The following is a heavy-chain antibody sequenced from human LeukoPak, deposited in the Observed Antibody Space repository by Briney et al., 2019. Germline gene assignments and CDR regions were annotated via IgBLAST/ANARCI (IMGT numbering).Heavy chain of an antibody. J-gene: IGHJ4*02. Sequence: VASVKVSCKASGYTFTGYYMHWVRQAPGQGLERMGWINPNSGGTNYAQKFQGRVTMTRDTSISTAYMELSRLRSDDTAVYYCARDFSPGSSGWYVRWGQGTLVTVSS. CDR3: ARDFSPGSSGWYVR. CDR1: GYTFTGYY. V-gene: IGHV1-2*02. D-gene: IGHD6-19*01. CDR2: INPNSGGT.